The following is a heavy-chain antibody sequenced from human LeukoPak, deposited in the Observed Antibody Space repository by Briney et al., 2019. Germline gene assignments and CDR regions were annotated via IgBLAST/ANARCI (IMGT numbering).Heavy chain of an antibody. Sequence: PSQTLSLTCTVSGGSISSGSYYWSWIRQPAGKGLEWIGRIYTSGSTYYNSSLKSRVTISVDTSKNQFSLKLSSVTAADTAVYYCARNQGGYYDSSGYYWFDYWGQGTLVTVSS. J-gene: IGHJ4*02. CDR2: IYTSGST. D-gene: IGHD3-22*01. V-gene: IGHV4-61*02. CDR1: GGSISSGSYY. CDR3: ARNQGGYYDSSGYYWFDY.